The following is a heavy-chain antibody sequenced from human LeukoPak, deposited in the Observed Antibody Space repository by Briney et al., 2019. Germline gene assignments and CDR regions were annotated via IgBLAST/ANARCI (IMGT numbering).Heavy chain of an antibody. CDR2: IYYSGST. V-gene: IGHV4-59*12. D-gene: IGHD2-15*01. J-gene: IGHJ4*02. Sequence: SETLSLTCTVSGGSISSYYWSWIRQPPGKGLEWIGSIYYSGSTYYNPSLKSRVTISVDTSKNQFSLKLSSVTAADTAVYYCAREVFRDCSGGSCYPFDYWGQGTLVTVSS. CDR1: GGSISSYY. CDR3: AREVFRDCSGGSCYPFDY.